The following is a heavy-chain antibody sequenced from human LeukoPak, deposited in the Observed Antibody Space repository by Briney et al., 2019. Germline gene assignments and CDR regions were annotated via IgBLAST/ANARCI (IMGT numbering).Heavy chain of an antibody. CDR3: ARDRAKNWNYFDY. D-gene: IGHD1-1*01. CDR2: IKPSGGST. J-gene: IGHJ4*02. V-gene: IGHV1-46*01. CDR1: GYTFTSYY. Sequence: ASVKLSCTASGYTFTSYYMHWVRQAPGPGLEWMGIIKPSGGSTSYEQKFQGRVTMTRDTSTSTVYMELSSLRSEDTAVDYCARDRAKNWNYFDYWGQGTLVTVSS.